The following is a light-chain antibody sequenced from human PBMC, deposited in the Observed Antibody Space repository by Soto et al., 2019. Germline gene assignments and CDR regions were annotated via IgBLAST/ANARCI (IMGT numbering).Light chain of an antibody. CDR3: CSYRSVNTVV. V-gene: IGLV2-14*01. CDR2: EVT. Sequence: QSVLTQPASVSGSPGQSITIPCTGTSSDVGFFNYVSWYQQHPGKAPKLMIYEVTNRPSGVSIRFSGSKSGNTASLTISGLQAEDEADYYCCSYRSVNTVVFGRGTK. CDR1: SSDVGFFNY. J-gene: IGLJ2*01.